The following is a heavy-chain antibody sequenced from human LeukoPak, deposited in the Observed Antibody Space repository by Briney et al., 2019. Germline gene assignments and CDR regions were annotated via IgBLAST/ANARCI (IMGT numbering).Heavy chain of an antibody. Sequence: PSETLSLTCTVSGGSISSYYWSWIRQPPGKGLEWIGYIYYSGSTNYNPSLKSRVTISVDTSKNQFSLKLSSVTAADTAVYYCARDLRPYYGSGSYYDDAFDIWGQGTMVTVSS. D-gene: IGHD3-10*01. CDR2: IYYSGST. CDR1: GGSISSYY. J-gene: IGHJ3*02. V-gene: IGHV4-59*12. CDR3: ARDLRPYYGSGSYYDDAFDI.